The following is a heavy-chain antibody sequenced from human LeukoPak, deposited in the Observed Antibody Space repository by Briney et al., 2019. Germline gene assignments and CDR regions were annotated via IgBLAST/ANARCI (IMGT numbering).Heavy chain of an antibody. CDR2: ISSSGTTI. J-gene: IGHJ4*02. V-gene: IGHV3-11*04. CDR1: GFTFSDYY. Sequence: PGGSLRLSCAASGFTFSDYYITWLRQAPGKGLEWVSYISSSGTTIYYADSVKGRFTISRDNAKNSLYPQMNSLRAEDTAVYYCARGWDDLAARGYYFDYWGQGTLVTVSS. CDR3: ARGWDDLAARGYYFDY. D-gene: IGHD6-6*01.